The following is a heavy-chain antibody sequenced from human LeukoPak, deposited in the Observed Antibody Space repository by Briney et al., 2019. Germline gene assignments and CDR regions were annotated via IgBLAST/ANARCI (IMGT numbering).Heavy chain of an antibody. CDR2: INHSGST. V-gene: IGHV4-34*01. D-gene: IGHD2/OR15-2a*01. CDR3: ARGRDSTTLLRYGMDV. Sequence: PSETLSLTCAVYGESFSGYYWSWIRQPPGKGLEWIGEINHSGSTNYNPSLKSRVTISVDTSKNQFSLKLSSVPAADTAVYYCARGRDSTTLLRYGMDVWGKGTTVTVSS. CDR1: GESFSGYY. J-gene: IGHJ6*04.